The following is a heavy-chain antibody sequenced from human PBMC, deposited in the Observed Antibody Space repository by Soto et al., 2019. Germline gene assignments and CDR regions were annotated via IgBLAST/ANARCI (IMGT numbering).Heavy chain of an antibody. D-gene: IGHD3-9*01. CDR1: GGSFSGYY. J-gene: IGHJ4*02. V-gene: IGHV4-34*01. CDR2: INHSGST. Sequence: SETLSLTCAVYGGSFSGYYWSWIRQPPGKGLEWIGEINHSGSTNYNPSLKSRVTISVDTSKNQFSLKLSTVTAADTVVYYCARVEVFRYFEWLLSSEAVDADFYDWGQETLVTFS. CDR3: ARVEVFRYFEWLLSSEAVDADFYD.